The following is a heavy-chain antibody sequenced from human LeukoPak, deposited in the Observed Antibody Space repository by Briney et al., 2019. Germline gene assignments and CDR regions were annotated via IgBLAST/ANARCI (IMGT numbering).Heavy chain of an antibody. J-gene: IGHJ4*02. CDR1: GFTFSSYS. CDR2: ISSSSSTI. Sequence: GGSLRLSCAASGFTFSSYSMNWVRQAPGKGLEWVSYISSSSSTIYYADSVKGRFTISRDNAKNSLYLQMNSLRAEDTAVYYCARELGGIVVVPAANDYWGQGTLVTVSS. V-gene: IGHV3-48*01. CDR3: ARELGGIVVVPAANDY. D-gene: IGHD2-2*01.